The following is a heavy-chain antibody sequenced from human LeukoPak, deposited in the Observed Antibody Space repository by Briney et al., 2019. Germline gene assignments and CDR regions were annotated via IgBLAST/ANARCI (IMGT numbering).Heavy chain of an antibody. D-gene: IGHD3-10*01. Sequence: PETLSLTCTVSGASIDGYYWSWIRQPAGQSPEWIGRIHTSGTTNYNPAFKSRVIMSVDTSDKQFSLNVSSVTAADTAVYYCARMPPVRGVRNFYFYYYVDVWGRGTTVTVSS. CDR1: GASIDGYY. J-gene: IGHJ6*03. CDR3: ARMPPVRGVRNFYFYYYVDV. CDR2: IHTSGTT. V-gene: IGHV4-4*07.